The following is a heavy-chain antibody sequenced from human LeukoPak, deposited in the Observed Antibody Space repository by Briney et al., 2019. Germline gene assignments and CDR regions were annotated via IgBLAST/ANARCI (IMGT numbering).Heavy chain of an antibody. J-gene: IGHJ1*01. V-gene: IGHV3-23*01. CDR1: GFTFSSYA. CDR2: ISGSGGST. CDR3: AKDLRYFDWLQEGLYFQH. Sequence: GGSLRLSCAASGFTFSSYAMSWVRQAPGKGLDWVSAISGSGGSTYYADSVKGRFTISRDNSKNTLYLQMNSLRAEDTAVYYCAKDLRYFDWLQEGLYFQHWGQGTLVTVSS. D-gene: IGHD3-9*01.